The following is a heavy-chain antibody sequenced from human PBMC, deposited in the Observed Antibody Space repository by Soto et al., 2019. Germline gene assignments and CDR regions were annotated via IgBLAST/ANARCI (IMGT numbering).Heavy chain of an antibody. CDR2: IDPSDSQT. CDR3: ARQIYDSDTGPNFQYYFDS. CDR1: GYSFAGDC. D-gene: IGHD3-22*01. V-gene: IGHV5-10-1*01. J-gene: IGHJ4*02. Sequence: PGESLKMSCDGSGYSFAGDCITLVLQKPGKGLEWMGRIDPSDSQTYYSPSFRGHVTISVTKSITTVFLQWSSLRASDTAMYYCARQIYDSDTGPNFQYYFDSWGQGTPVTVSS.